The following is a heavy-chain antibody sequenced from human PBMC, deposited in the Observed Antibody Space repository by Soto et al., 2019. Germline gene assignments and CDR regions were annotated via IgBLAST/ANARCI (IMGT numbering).Heavy chain of an antibody. V-gene: IGHV4-4*07. D-gene: IGHD3-10*01. Sequence: QVQLQESGPGLVKPSETLSLTCTVSGDSISGHYWTWLRQPAGKGLEYIGRIYGTGTTDYNPSLESRVSMSVDTSRNQLYLRLTSVTAADTAMYFCAREKGYYNSAQDVWGQGTTVAVSS. J-gene: IGHJ6*02. CDR1: GDSISGHY. CDR3: AREKGYYNSAQDV. CDR2: IYGTGTT.